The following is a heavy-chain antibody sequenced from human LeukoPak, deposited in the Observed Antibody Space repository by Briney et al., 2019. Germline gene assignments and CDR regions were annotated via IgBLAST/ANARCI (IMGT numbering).Heavy chain of an antibody. CDR2: ISGSGGST. J-gene: IGHJ4*02. CDR1: GFTFSSYA. CDR3: AKDRLLYYYDSSGYYFDY. D-gene: IGHD3-22*01. Sequence: GGSLRLSCAASGFTFSSYAMSWVRQAPGKGLEWVSAISGSGGSTYYADSVKGRFTISRDNSKNTLYLQMNSLRAEDTAVYYCAKDRLLYYYDSSGYYFDYWGQGTLVTVSS. V-gene: IGHV3-23*01.